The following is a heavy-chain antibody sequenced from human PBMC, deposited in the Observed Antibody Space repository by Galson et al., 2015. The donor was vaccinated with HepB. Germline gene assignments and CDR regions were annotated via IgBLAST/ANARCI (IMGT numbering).Heavy chain of an antibody. V-gene: IGHV3-30-3*02. CDR2: ISYDGINK. J-gene: IGHJ4*02. CDR1: GFTFSNYA. D-gene: IGHD4-11*01. CDR3: ASIETRGMTTQPFDY. Sequence: SLRLSCAASGFTFSNYAFHWVRQAPGKGLEWVALISYDGINKYYADSLKGRFTISRDKSKNTLFLQMNNMRAEDTALYYCASIETRGMTTQPFDYWGQGSLVT.